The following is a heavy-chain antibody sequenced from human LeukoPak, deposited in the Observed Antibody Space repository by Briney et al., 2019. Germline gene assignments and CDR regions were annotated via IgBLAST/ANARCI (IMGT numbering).Heavy chain of an antibody. CDR3: ARDLNGEMATIRDGDY. CDR2: ISSSSSYI. D-gene: IGHD5-24*01. Sequence: GGSLRLSCAASGFDVTSNYMSWVRQAPGKGLEWVSSISSSSSYIYYADSVKGRFTISRDNAKNSLYLQMNSLRAEDTAVYYCARDLNGEMATIRDGDYWGQGTLVTVSS. CDR1: GFDVTSNY. J-gene: IGHJ4*02. V-gene: IGHV3-21*01.